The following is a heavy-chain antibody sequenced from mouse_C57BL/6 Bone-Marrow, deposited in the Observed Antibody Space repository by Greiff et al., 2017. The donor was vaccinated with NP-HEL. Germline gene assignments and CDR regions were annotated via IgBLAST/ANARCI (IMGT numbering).Heavy chain of an antibody. CDR3: ARPVYYDYGGSWFAY. Sequence: VKLMESGAELARPGASVKLSCKASGYTFTSYGISWVKQRTGQGLEWIGELYPRSGNTYYNEKFKGKATLTADKSSSTAYMELRSLTSEDSAVYFCARPVYYDYGGSWFAYWGQGTLVTVSA. V-gene: IGHV1-81*01. CDR2: LYPRSGNT. D-gene: IGHD2-4*01. CDR1: GYTFTSYG. J-gene: IGHJ3*01.